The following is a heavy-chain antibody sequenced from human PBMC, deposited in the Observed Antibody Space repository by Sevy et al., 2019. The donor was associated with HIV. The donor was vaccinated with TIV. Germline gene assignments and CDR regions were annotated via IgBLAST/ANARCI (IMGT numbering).Heavy chain of an antibody. J-gene: IGHJ6*03. CDR3: TTVEVVVVPAATSSIAVAVTAPEYWYYYMDV. Sequence: GGSLRLSCAASGFTFSNAWMSWVRQAPGKGLEWVGRIKSKTDGGTTDYAAPVKGRFTISREDSKNTLYLQINSLKTEDTAVYYCTTVEVVVVPAATSSIAVAVTAPEYWYYYMDVWGKGTTVTVSS. CDR1: GFTFSNAW. D-gene: IGHD2-2*01. CDR2: IKSKTDGGTT. V-gene: IGHV3-15*01.